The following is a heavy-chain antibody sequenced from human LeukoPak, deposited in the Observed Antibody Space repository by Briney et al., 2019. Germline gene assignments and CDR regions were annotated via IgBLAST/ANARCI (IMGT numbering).Heavy chain of an antibody. D-gene: IGHD6-13*01. CDR1: GGTFSSYA. CDR3: ARDGELDSSSWYGDFDY. V-gene: IGHV1-69*13. J-gene: IGHJ4*02. CDR2: IIPIFGTA. Sequence: SVKVSCKASGGTFSSYAISWVRQAPGQGLEWMGGIIPIFGTANYAQKFQGRVTITADESTSTAYMELSSLRSEDTAVYYCARDGELDSSSWYGDFDYWGQGTLVTVSS.